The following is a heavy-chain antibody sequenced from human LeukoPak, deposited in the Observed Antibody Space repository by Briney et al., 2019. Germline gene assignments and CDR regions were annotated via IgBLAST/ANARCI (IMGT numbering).Heavy chain of an antibody. CDR3: AKDIGPSGRYYFDY. J-gene: IGHJ4*02. V-gene: IGHV3-9*01. CDR1: GFTFDDYA. CDR2: ISWNSGSI. Sequence: SGRSLRLSCAASGFTFDDYAMHWVRHAPGKGLEWVSGISWNSGSIGYADSVKGRFTISRDNAKNSLYLQMNSLRAEDTALYYCAKDIGPSGRYYFDYWGQGTLVTVSS.